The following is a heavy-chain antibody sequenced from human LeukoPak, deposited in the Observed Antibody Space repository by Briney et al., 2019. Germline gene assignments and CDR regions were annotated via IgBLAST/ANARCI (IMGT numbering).Heavy chain of an antibody. J-gene: IGHJ3*02. Sequence: SETLSLTCTVSGGSIRSGGYYWSWIRQHPGKGLEWIGYIYYSGSTYYNPSLKSRVTISVDTSKNQFSLRLSSATAADTAVYYCARGRIVETIRDAFDIWGQGTMVTVSS. CDR1: GGSIRSGGYY. CDR2: IYYSGST. V-gene: IGHV4-31*03. D-gene: IGHD1-26*01. CDR3: ARGRIVETIRDAFDI.